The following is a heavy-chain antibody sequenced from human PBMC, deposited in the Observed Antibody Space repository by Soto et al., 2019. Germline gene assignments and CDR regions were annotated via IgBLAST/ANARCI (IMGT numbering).Heavy chain of an antibody. CDR2: IYYSGST. CDR3: ARLEAKDDVADY. D-gene: IGHD1-1*01. J-gene: IGHJ4*02. Sequence: QLQLQESGPGLVKPSETLSLTCTVSGGSISSSSYYWGWIRQPPGKGLEWIGSIYYSGSTYYNPSLKSRVTIAVVTSKDQFFLKLSSVTAADAAVYYCARLEAKDDVADYWGQGTLVTVSS. CDR1: GGSISSSSYY. V-gene: IGHV4-39*01.